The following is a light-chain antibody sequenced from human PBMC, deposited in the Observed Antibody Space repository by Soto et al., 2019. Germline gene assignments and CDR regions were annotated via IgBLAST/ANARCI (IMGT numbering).Light chain of an antibody. J-gene: IGKJ1*01. Sequence: DIQMTQSPSTLSASVGDRVTITCRASQSISSWLAWYQQKPGTAPKLLIYKASSLQSGVPSRFSGSGSGTEFTLTISRLQPDDFATYYCQQYVTAFRSFGQGTKVEFK. CDR2: KAS. V-gene: IGKV1-5*03. CDR1: QSISSW. CDR3: QQYVTAFRS.